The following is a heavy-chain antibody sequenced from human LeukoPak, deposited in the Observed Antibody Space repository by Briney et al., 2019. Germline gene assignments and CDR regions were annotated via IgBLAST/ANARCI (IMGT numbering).Heavy chain of an antibody. D-gene: IGHD3-10*01. J-gene: IGHJ4*02. CDR3: ARDSEWFGESYFDY. CDR1: GFTFSSYW. CDR2: IKQDGSEK. Sequence: TGGSLRLSCAASGFTFSSYWMSWVRQAPGKGLEWVANIKQDGSEKYYVDSVKGRFTISRDNAKNSLYLQMNSLRAEDTAVYYCARDSEWFGESYFDYWGQGTLVTVSS. V-gene: IGHV3-7*01.